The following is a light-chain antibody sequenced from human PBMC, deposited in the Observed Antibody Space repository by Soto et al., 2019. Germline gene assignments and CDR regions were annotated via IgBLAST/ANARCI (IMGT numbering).Light chain of an antibody. CDR3: QQYGSSSWT. V-gene: IGKV3-20*01. Sequence: EIVLTQSPGPLSLSPGNSAALSCRASQSVTGDKVAWYQQRPGQAPRLLIYGASSRATGIPDRFSGSGSGTEFTLTISRLEPEDFAVYYCQQYGSSSWTFGQGTKVEIK. CDR2: GAS. J-gene: IGKJ1*01. CDR1: QSVTGDK.